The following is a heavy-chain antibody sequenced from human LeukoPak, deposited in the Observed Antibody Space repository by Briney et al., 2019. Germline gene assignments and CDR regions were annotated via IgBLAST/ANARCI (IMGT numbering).Heavy chain of an antibody. Sequence: GASVKVSCKASGYTFTGYYMHWVRQAPGQGLEWMGWINPNSGGTNYAQKFQGRVTMTRDTSINTAYMELSRLRSDDTAMYYCARGGGLMTGDFDYWGQGTLVTVSS. CDR2: INPNSGGT. CDR1: GYTFTGYY. V-gene: IGHV1-2*02. D-gene: IGHD1-14*01. J-gene: IGHJ4*02. CDR3: ARGGGLMTGDFDY.